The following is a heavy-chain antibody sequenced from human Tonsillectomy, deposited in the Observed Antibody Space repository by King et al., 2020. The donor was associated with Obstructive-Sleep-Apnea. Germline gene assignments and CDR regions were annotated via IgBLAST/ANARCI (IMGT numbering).Heavy chain of an antibody. D-gene: IGHD3-10*01. CDR1: GFTFTSYW. Sequence: VQLVESGGGLVQPGGSLRLSCAASGFTFTSYWMSWVRQAPGKGLEWVANIKQDGSETYYVDSVKGRFTISRDNAKNSLYLQMNSLRAEDTAGYYCARPRAIGGFDYWGQGTLVTVSS. CDR2: IKQDGSET. V-gene: IGHV3-7*03. J-gene: IGHJ4*02. CDR3: ARPRAIGGFDY.